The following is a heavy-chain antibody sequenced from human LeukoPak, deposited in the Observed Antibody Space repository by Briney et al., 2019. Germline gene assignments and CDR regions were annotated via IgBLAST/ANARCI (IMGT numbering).Heavy chain of an antibody. J-gene: IGHJ4*02. D-gene: IGHD3-16*01. V-gene: IGHV3-23*01. CDR3: AKASWVSSTDAVR. CDR2: IRGNGET. CDR1: GLSFSSFA. Sequence: PGGSLRLSCAASGLSFSSFAMSWVRQGPARGLEWVSSIRGNGETSYADSVKGRFTLSSDSSRNTLYFQLNNLRVEDTAIYYCAKASWVSSTDAVRWGQGTLVTVSS.